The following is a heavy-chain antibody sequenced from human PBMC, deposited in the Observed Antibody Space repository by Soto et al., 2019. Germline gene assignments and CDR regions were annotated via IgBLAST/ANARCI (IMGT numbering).Heavy chain of an antibody. CDR2: IKQDGGDK. CDR1: GFTFSSSD. V-gene: IGHV3-7*01. Sequence: GGSLRLSCAASGFTFSSSDMIWVRQAPGRGLEWVASIKQDGGDKYYLGDVKGRFTVSRDDAESSLSLHLNSLRAEDTAIYYCARARFRGMDVWGQGTTVTVSS. D-gene: IGHD3-3*01. CDR3: ARARFRGMDV. J-gene: IGHJ6*02.